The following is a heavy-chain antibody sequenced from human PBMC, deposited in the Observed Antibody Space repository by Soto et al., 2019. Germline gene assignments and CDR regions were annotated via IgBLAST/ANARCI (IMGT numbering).Heavy chain of an antibody. CDR2: IFYGGST. J-gene: IGHJ6*02. D-gene: IGHD3-10*01. Sequence: LSLTCSVSGDSISREIYYWTWIRQHPGKGLEWIGYIFYGGSTYYNPSLKGRASISMDTSKNQFSLNVTSVTPADSAVYFCARDRYSYGLGSPPVGDVWGRGTTVTVSS. V-gene: IGHV4-31*03. CDR3: ARDRYSYGLGSPPVGDV. CDR1: GDSISREIYY.